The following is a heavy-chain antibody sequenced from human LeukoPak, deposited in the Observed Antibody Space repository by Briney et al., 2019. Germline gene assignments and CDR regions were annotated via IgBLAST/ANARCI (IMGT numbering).Heavy chain of an antibody. D-gene: IGHD2-2*01. CDR3: ARRGSSRNFQH. CDR1: GGSISSSSYY. CDR2: IYYSGST. V-gene: IGHV4-39*01. Sequence: KPSETLSLTCTVSGGSISSSSYYWGWIRQPPGKGLEWIGSIYYSGSTYYNPSLKSRVTISVDTSKNQFSLKLSSVTAADTAVYYCARRGSSRNFQHWGQGTLVTVSS. J-gene: IGHJ1*01.